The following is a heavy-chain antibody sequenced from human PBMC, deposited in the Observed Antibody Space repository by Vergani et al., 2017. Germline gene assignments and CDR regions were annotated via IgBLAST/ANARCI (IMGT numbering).Heavy chain of an antibody. Sequence: QVQLVESGGGVVQPGRSLRLSCAASGFTFSSYAMHWVRQAPGKGLEWVAVISYDGSNKYYADSVKGRFTISRDSSKTLYLQMDSLRVEDTAMYFCARDLSYSTAWPFFDSRGQGTLVTVSS. CDR2: ISYDGSNK. J-gene: IGHJ4*02. CDR3: ARDLSYSTAWPFFDS. D-gene: IGHD4-11*01. CDR1: GFTFSSYA. V-gene: IGHV3-30-3*01.